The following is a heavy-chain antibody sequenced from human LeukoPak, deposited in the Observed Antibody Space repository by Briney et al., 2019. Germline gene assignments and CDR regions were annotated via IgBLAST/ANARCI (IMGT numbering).Heavy chain of an antibody. CDR2: ISSSGSTM. Sequence: GGSLRLSCAASGFTFSDYYMSWIRQAPGKGLEWVSYISSSGSTMYYADSVKGRFTISRDNAKNSLYLQMNSLRAEDTAVYYCARRIAAAGLYFDYWGQGTLVTVSS. D-gene: IGHD6-13*01. V-gene: IGHV3-11*04. CDR1: GFTFSDYY. J-gene: IGHJ4*02. CDR3: ARRIAAAGLYFDY.